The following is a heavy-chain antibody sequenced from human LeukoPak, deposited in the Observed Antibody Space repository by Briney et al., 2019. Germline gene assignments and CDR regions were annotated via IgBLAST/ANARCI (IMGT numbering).Heavy chain of an antibody. CDR2: INPSSGGT. CDR1: GYTFTGYY. CDR3: ARERITYYYDSSGSLRNAFDI. Sequence: GASVKVSCKASGYTFTGYYMHWVRQAPGQGLEWMGWINPSSGGTNYAQKFQGRVTMTRDTSISTAYMELSRLRSDDTAVYYCARERITYYYDSSGSLRNAFDIWGQGTMVTVSS. D-gene: IGHD3-22*01. J-gene: IGHJ3*02. V-gene: IGHV1-2*02.